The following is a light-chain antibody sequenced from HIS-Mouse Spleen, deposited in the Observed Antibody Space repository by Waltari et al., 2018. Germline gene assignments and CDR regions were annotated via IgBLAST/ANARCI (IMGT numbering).Light chain of an antibody. Sequence: SYKLTQPPSVSLSPGKTARITCSGGALPKKYAFWYQQKSGQAPVLVIYEDSKRPSGIPERFSGSSSGTMATLTISGAQVEDEADYYCYSTDSSGNHRVFGGGTKLTVL. CDR3: YSTDSSGNHRV. J-gene: IGLJ2*01. CDR1: ALPKKY. CDR2: EDS. V-gene: IGLV3-10*01.